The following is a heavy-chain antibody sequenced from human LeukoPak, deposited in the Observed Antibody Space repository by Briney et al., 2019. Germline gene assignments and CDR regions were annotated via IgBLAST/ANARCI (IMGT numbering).Heavy chain of an antibody. J-gene: IGHJ4*02. CDR2: INSDGSST. CDR1: GFTFSSYW. CDR3: ARGGHAVRARYYFDY. Sequence: GGSLRLSCAASGFTFSSYWMHWVRQAPGKGLVWVSRINSDGSSTSYADSVKGRFTISRDNAKNTLYLQMNSLRAEDTAVYYCARGGHAVRARYYFDYWGQGPLVTVSS. D-gene: IGHD1-26*01. V-gene: IGHV3-74*01.